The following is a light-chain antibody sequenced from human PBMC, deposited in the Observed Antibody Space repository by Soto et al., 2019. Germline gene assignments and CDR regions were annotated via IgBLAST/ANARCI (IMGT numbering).Light chain of an antibody. CDR3: QQFHNYPLT. J-gene: IGKJ4*01. CDR2: ETS. Sequence: AIQLAQSPSSLCASARDRDTLTCLAVQGITSALAGWQKKPGSPPKLLIYETSNLETGVPSRFSGSGSGTDFTLTTRSLQPEDFATYYCQQFHNYPLTFGGGTKVDIK. V-gene: IGKV1D-13*01. CDR1: QGITSA.